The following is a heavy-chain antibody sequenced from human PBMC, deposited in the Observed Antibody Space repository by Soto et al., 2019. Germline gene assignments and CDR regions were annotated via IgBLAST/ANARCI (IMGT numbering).Heavy chain of an antibody. CDR3: ASEFCSGGSCPMGGMDV. V-gene: IGHV4-34*01. D-gene: IGHD2-15*01. CDR2: INHSGST. CDR1: VGSFSGYY. Sequence: PSETMSLTCAVYVGSFSGYYRSWIRQPPGKGLEWIGEINHSGSTNYNPSLKSRVTISVDTSKNQFSLKLSSVTAADTAVYYCASEFCSGGSCPMGGMDVWGQGTTVTVSS. J-gene: IGHJ6*02.